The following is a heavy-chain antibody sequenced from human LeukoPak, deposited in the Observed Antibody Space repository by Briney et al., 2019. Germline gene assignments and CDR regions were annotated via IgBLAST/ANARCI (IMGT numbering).Heavy chain of an antibody. CDR3: ARAATDYYDSSGYDY. CDR1: GFTFGSYA. V-gene: IGHV3-23*01. D-gene: IGHD3-22*01. Sequence: GGSLRLSCAASGFTFGSYAMSWVRQAPGKGLEWVSDINGSGGSTYYTDSVKGRFAISRDNSKNTLYLQMNSLRAEDTAIYYCARAATDYYDSSGYDYWGQGTLVTVSS. J-gene: IGHJ4*02. CDR2: INGSGGST.